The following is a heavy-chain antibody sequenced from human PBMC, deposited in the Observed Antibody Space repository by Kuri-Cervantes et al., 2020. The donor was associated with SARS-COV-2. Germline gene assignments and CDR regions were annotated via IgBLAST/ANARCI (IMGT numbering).Heavy chain of an antibody. V-gene: IGHV1-2*02. CDR1: GYTFTGYY. CDR2: INPNSGGT. CDR3: ARGNGSGSGGWFDP. J-gene: IGHJ5*02. Sequence: ASVKVSCKASGYTFTGYYMHWVRQAPGQGLEWMGWINPNSGGTNYAQKFQGRVTMTRDTSISTAYMVLSRLRSDDTAVYYCARGNGSGSGGWFDPWGQGTLVTVSS. D-gene: IGHD3-10*01.